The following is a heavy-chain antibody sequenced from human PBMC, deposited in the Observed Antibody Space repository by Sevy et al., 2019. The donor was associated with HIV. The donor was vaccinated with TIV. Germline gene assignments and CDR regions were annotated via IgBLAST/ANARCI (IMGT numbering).Heavy chain of an antibody. J-gene: IGHJ5*01. D-gene: IGHD1-1*01. CDR3: AREVGSSNWNDNWFDS. CDR2: IYHSGST. CDR1: GYSISSGYY. V-gene: IGHV4-38-2*02. Sequence: SETLSLTCAVSGYSISSGYYWGWIRQPPGKGLEWIGSIYHSGSTYYNPSLKSRVTISVDTSKNQFSLKLSSVTAADTAVYYCAREVGSSNWNDNWFDSWGQGTLVTVSS.